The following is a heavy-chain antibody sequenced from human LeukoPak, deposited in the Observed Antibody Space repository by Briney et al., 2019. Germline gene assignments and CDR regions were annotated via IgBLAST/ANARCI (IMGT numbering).Heavy chain of an antibody. CDR1: GFTFSSYA. V-gene: IGHV3-23*01. Sequence: SGGSLRLSCAASGFTFSSYAMSWVRQAPGKGLEWVSAISGSGGSTDYADSVKGRFTISRDNSKNTLYLQMNSLRAEDTAVYYCAKDSDITGTTGDWFDPWGQGTLVTVSS. CDR2: ISGSGGST. D-gene: IGHD1-7*01. CDR3: AKDSDITGTTGDWFDP. J-gene: IGHJ5*02.